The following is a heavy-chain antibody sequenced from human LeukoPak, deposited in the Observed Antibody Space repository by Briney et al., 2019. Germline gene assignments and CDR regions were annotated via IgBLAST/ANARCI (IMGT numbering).Heavy chain of an antibody. CDR1: GYTFMSYG. CDR2: ISPNNGKT. D-gene: IGHD3-10*02. Sequence: ASVKVSCKASGYTFMSYGITWLRQAPGRGPEWMGWISPNNGKTDSAQNFQGRVSMATDISTDTAYMELRRLRSDDTAVYYCARVVRGDCHTGTCFSWFDPWGQGTLVIVSS. J-gene: IGHJ5*02. CDR3: ARVVRGDCHTGTCFSWFDP. V-gene: IGHV1-18*01.